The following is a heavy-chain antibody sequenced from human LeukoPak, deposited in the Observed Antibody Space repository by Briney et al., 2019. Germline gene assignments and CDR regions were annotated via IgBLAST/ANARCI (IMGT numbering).Heavy chain of an antibody. CDR3: ARGSHSGYDYRGPNWFDP. D-gene: IGHD5-12*01. J-gene: IGHJ5*02. CDR1: GGSISSYY. V-gene: IGHV4-4*07. Sequence: SETLSLTCTVSGGSISSYYWSWIRQPAGKGLEWIGRIYTSGSTNYNPSLKSRVTMSVDTSKNQFSLKLSSVTAADTAVYYCARGSHSGYDYRGPNWFDPWGQGTLVTVSS. CDR2: IYTSGST.